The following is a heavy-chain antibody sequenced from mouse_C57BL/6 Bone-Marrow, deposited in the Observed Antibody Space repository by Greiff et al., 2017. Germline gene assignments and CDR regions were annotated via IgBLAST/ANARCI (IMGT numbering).Heavy chain of an antibody. CDR1: GYTFTSYW. V-gene: IGHV1-69*01. CDR3: AREKSPPLEWYFDV. Sequence: QVQLQQPGAELVMPGASVKLSCKASGYTFTSYWMHWVKQRPGQGLEWIGEIDPSDSYTNYNQKFKGKSTLTVDKSSSTAYMQLSSLTSEDSAVYYCAREKSPPLEWYFDVWGTGTTVTVSS. J-gene: IGHJ1*03. CDR2: IDPSDSYT. D-gene: IGHD1-3*01.